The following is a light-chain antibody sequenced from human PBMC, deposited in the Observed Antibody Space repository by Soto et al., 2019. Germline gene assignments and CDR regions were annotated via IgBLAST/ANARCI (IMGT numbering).Light chain of an antibody. CDR1: QSVRSH. CDR2: GAS. CDR3: QQYKNRPL. Sequence: IVMTQSPATLSVSPGEGVTLSFRASQSVRSHLAWYQQKPGQPPRLLIYGASTRATGIPARFSGSGFGTEFTLTISSLQSEDFAVYYCQQYKNRPLFGQGTRLEIK. V-gene: IGKV3-15*01. J-gene: IGKJ5*01.